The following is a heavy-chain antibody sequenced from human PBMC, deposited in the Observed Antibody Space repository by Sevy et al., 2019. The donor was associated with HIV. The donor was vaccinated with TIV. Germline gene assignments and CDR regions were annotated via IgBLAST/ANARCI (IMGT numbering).Heavy chain of an antibody. CDR1: GDSVSSNSAA. CDR2: THYRSKWYN. D-gene: IGHD3-16*01. J-gene: IGHJ3*01. Sequence: SQTLSLTCAISGDSVSSNSAAWNWIRQSPSRGLEWLGRTHYRSKWYNDYAVSVKGRITINPDTSKNQFSLQLNSVTPEDTAVYYCARACSSSDRFGVLGAFDFWGQGTMVTVSS. CDR3: ARACSSSDRFGVLGAFDF. V-gene: IGHV6-1*01.